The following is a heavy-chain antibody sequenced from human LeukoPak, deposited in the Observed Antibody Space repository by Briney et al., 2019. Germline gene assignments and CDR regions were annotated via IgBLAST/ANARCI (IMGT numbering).Heavy chain of an antibody. J-gene: IGHJ5*02. CDR1: GYTFNAYY. V-gene: IGHV1-2*02. D-gene: IGHD5-18*01. Sequence: GASVKVSCKASGYTFNAYYMYWVRQAPGQGLEWMGWINPNSGGTNYAQKFQGRVTMTRDTSISTAYMELSRLRSDDTAVYYCARDFRAAMVSDWFDPWGQGTLVTVSS. CDR3: ARDFRAAMVSDWFDP. CDR2: INPNSGGT.